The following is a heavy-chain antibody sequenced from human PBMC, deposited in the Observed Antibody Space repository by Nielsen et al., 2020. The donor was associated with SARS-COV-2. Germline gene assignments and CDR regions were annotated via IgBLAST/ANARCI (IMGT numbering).Heavy chain of an antibody. CDR3: ARGVLRYFDWSGSDIDY. V-gene: IGHV7-4-1*02. CDR2: INTNTGNP. Sequence: ASVKVSCKVSGYTLTELSMHWVRQAPGKGLEWMGWINTNTGNPTYAQGFTGRFVFSLDTSVSTAYLQISSLKAEDTAVYYCARGVLRYFDWSGSDIDYWGQGTLVTVSS. D-gene: IGHD3-9*01. CDR1: GYTLTELS. J-gene: IGHJ4*02.